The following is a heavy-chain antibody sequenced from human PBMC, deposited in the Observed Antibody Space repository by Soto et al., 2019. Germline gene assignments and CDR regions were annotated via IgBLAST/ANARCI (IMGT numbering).Heavy chain of an antibody. CDR2: INHSGST. Sequence: SETLSLTCAVYGGSFSGYYWSWIRQPPGKGLEWIGEINHSGSTNYNPSLKSRVTISVDTSKNQFSLKLSSVTAADTAVYYCARGSESRARFYYYYYGMDVWGQGTTVTVS. D-gene: IGHD3-10*01. CDR1: GGSFSGYY. V-gene: IGHV4-34*01. CDR3: ARGSESRARFYYYYYGMDV. J-gene: IGHJ6*02.